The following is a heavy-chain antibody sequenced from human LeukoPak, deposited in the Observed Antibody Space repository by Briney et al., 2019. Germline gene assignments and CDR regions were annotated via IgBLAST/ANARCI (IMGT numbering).Heavy chain of an antibody. D-gene: IGHD5-18*01. Sequence: GGSLRLSCAASGFTFSSYSMNWVRQAPGKGLEWVSSISSSSSYIYYADSVKGRFTISRDNAKKSLYLQMNSLRAEDTAVYYCARDAWGYSYGQVDYWGQGTLVTVSS. CDR1: GFTFSSYS. CDR2: ISSSSSYI. V-gene: IGHV3-21*01. CDR3: ARDAWGYSYGQVDY. J-gene: IGHJ4*02.